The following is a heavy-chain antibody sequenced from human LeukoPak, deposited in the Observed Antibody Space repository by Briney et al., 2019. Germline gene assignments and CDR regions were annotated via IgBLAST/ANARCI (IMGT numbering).Heavy chain of an antibody. CDR1: GGSISSYY. Sequence: SETLSLTCTVSGGSISSYYWSWIPQPPGKGLEWIGYIYTSGSTNYNPSLKSRVTISVDTSKNQFSLKLSSVTAADTAVYYCARQGSWGNSRLSYFDLWGGGTLVTVSS. CDR2: IYTSGST. D-gene: IGHD4-23*01. J-gene: IGHJ2*01. CDR3: ARQGSWGNSRLSYFDL. V-gene: IGHV4-4*09.